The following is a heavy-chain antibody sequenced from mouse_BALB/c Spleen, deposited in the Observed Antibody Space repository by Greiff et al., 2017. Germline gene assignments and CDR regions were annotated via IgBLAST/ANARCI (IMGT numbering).Heavy chain of an antibody. J-gene: IGHJ4*01. Sequence: DVMLVESGGGLVKPGGSLKLSCAASGFTFSDYYMYWVRQTPEKRLEWVATISDGGSYTYYPDSVKGRFTISRDNAKNNLYLQMSSLKSEDTAMYYCARDWDYAMVYWGQGTSVTVSS. CDR1: GFTFSDYY. CDR3: ARDWDYAMVY. D-gene: IGHD4-1*01. CDR2: ISDGGSYT. V-gene: IGHV5-4*02.